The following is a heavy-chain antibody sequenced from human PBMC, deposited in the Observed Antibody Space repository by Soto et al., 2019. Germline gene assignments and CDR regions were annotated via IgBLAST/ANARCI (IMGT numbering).Heavy chain of an antibody. CDR3: ARETWFGQTPFDS. Sequence: ASVKVSCKASGFTLNDLGVSWVRQAPGQGLEWMGWISGYDGNTNFAQKYEGRVTMTIDSSTSTAYMELRNLRSDDTAMYYCARETWFGQTPFDSWGQGTLVPVSS. V-gene: IGHV1-18*01. CDR1: GFTLNDLG. J-gene: IGHJ4*02. D-gene: IGHD3-10*01. CDR2: ISGYDGNT.